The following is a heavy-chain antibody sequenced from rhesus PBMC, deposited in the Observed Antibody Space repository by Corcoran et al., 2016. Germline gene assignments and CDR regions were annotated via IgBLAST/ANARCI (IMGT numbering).Heavy chain of an antibody. Sequence: QVQLQESGPGVVKPSETLSLTCAVSGGPISSGYDWSWIRQPPGKGRGWIGYIYGSSGSTNYNPSLRNRVTISKDASKNQFSLKLSSVTAADTAVYYCARDRVFDYWGQGVLVTVSS. CDR2: IYGSSGST. V-gene: IGHV4-76*01. J-gene: IGHJ4*01. CDR1: GGPISSGYD. CDR3: ARDRVFDY.